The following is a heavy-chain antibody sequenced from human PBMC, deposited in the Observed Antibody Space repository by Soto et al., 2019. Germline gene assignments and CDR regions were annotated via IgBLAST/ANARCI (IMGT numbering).Heavy chain of an antibody. CDR1: GGSISIGGYY. Sequence: PSETLSLTCTVSGGSISIGGYYWSWIRQHPGKGLEWIGYIYYSGSTYYNPSLKSRVTISVDTSKNQFSLKLSSVTAADTAVYYCATVGIAAARGYYYYGMDVWGQGTTVTVSS. CDR2: IYYSGST. D-gene: IGHD6-13*01. V-gene: IGHV4-31*03. CDR3: ATVGIAAARGYYYYGMDV. J-gene: IGHJ6*02.